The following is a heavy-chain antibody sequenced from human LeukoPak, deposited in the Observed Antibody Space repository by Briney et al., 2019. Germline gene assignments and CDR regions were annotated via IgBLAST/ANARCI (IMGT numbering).Heavy chain of an antibody. CDR2: IYYSGST. Sequence: PSETLSLTCTVSGGSIRSYYGSWIRQPPGKGLEWIAYIYYSGSTNYNPSLKSRVTISVDTSKNQFSLKLSSVTAADTAVYYCARVYYSNSYDYWYFDLWGRGTLVTVSS. V-gene: IGHV4-59*01. J-gene: IGHJ2*01. D-gene: IGHD6-13*01. CDR3: ARVYYSNSYDYWYFDL. CDR1: GGSIRSYY.